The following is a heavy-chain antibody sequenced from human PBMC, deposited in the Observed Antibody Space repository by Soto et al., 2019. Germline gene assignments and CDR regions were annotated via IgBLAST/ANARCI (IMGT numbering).Heavy chain of an antibody. CDR2: IYSNDNT. Sequence: SETLSLTCTVSGGSVSSNSYSWGWVRQSPGKGLEWIGTIYSNDNTHYNPSLLSRVTISVDTSKNQFSLRLTSVTAADTAVYYCARARATIAAAAIFDCWGQGTLVTVSS. J-gene: IGHJ4*02. CDR3: ARARATIAAAAIFDC. CDR1: GGSVSSNSYS. D-gene: IGHD6-13*01. V-gene: IGHV4-39*01.